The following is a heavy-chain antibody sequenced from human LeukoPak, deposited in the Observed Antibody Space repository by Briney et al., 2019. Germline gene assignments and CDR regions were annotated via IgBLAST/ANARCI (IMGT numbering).Heavy chain of an antibody. Sequence: PGGSLRLSCAASGFTFSDYSMNWVRQAPGKGLEWVSSISRNSRHVYYGGSVWGRFTISRDDAKNSLFLEMNSLRAEDMAVYYCVRDFMAMVGTTAYLHYWGQGTLVTVSS. V-gene: IGHV3-21*01. CDR1: GFTFSDYS. D-gene: IGHD2-15*01. CDR2: ISRNSRHV. J-gene: IGHJ1*01. CDR3: VRDFMAMVGTTAYLHY.